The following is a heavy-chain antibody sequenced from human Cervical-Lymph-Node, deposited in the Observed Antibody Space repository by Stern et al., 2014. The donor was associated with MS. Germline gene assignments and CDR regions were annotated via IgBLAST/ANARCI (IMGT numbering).Heavy chain of an antibody. CDR3: AKDHYGSGKSYFDP. CDR1: GDTFTAYY. CDR2: INPKSGGT. V-gene: IGHV1-2*02. J-gene: IGHJ5*02. D-gene: IGHD3-10*01. Sequence: QVQLVESGAEVRKPGASVKVACKASGDTFTAYYIHWVRQAPGQGLEGMGWINPKSGGTSYAQQFRGRVTMTRDSSITTVYMELSRLSSDDTAVYYCAKDHYGSGKSYFDPWGQGTLVTVSS.